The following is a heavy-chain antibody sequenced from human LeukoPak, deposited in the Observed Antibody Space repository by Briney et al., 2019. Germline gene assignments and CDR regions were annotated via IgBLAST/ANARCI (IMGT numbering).Heavy chain of an antibody. D-gene: IGHD6-6*01. V-gene: IGHV1-46*01. CDR1: GNIFSSHY. CDR3: ATEPSSLKHFDI. J-gene: IGHJ3*02. Sequence: GASVKVSCKASGNIFSSHYVHWVRQAPGQGLEWMGIINLRGGSTRYAQKFQGRLTMTRDRSTSTIQMELSSLRSEDTALYYCATEPSSLKHFDIWGQGTMVTVSS. CDR2: INLRGGST.